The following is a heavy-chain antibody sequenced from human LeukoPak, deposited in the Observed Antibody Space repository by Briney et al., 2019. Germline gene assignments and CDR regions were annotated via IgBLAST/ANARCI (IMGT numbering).Heavy chain of an antibody. CDR3: ARDNSYYGSGSYYNQPYYYYYYMDV. Sequence: ASVKVSCKASGCTFTGYYMHWVRQAPGQGLEWMGWINPNSGGTNYAQKFQGRVTMTRDTSISTAYMELSRLRSDDTAVYYCARDNSYYGSGSYYNQPYYYYYYMDVWGKGTTVTVSS. J-gene: IGHJ6*03. V-gene: IGHV1-2*02. CDR2: INPNSGGT. CDR1: GCTFTGYY. D-gene: IGHD3-10*01.